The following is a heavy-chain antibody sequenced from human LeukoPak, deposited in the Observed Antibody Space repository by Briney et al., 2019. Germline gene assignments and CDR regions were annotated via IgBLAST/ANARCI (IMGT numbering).Heavy chain of an antibody. CDR1: GYAFTSYA. D-gene: IGHD3-10*01. V-gene: IGHV7-4-1*02. Sequence: ASVKVSCKASGYAFTSYATNWVRQAPGQGLEWMGWINTNTGNPTYAQGFTGRFVFSLDTSVSTAYLQISSLKAEDTAVYYCARVWEVYYYGSGSYSVYDYWGQGTLVTVSS. CDR3: ARVWEVYYYGSGSYSVYDY. J-gene: IGHJ4*02. CDR2: INTNTGNP.